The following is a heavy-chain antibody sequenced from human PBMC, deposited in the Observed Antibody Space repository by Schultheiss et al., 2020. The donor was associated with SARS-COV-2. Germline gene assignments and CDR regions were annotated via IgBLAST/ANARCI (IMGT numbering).Heavy chain of an antibody. V-gene: IGHV4-39*01. Sequence: SQTLSLTCAVSGDFFSTYYWGWIRQPPGKGLEWIGSVYYSGSTYYNPSLKSRVAISVDTSKNQFSLKLSSVTAADTAVYYCARQDYGDSFGYFDYWGQGTLVTVSS. CDR1: GDFFSTYY. J-gene: IGHJ4*02. CDR2: VYYSGST. CDR3: ARQDYGDSFGYFDY. D-gene: IGHD4-17*01.